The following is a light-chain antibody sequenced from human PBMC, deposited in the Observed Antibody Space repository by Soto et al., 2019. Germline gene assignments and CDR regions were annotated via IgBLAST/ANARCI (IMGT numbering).Light chain of an antibody. V-gene: IGLV2-14*01. J-gene: IGLJ3*02. CDR3: CSYAASSALWV. CDR1: SSDVGGYNY. Sequence: QSALTQPASVSGSPGQSITISCTGTSSDVGGYNYVSWYQQHPGKAPKLMIYEGSKRPSGVSNRFSGSKSGDTASLTISGLQAEDEANYYCCSYAASSALWVFGGGTKVTVL. CDR2: EGS.